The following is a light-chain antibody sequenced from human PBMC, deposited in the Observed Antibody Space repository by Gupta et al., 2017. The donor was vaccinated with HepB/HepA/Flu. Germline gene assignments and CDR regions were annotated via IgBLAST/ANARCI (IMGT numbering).Light chain of an antibody. CDR1: QNVYTY. CDR2: DAS. V-gene: IGKV3-11*01. CDR3: QQRSNWAIT. J-gene: IGKJ4*01. Sequence: EIVLTQSPATLSLSPGERATLSCRASQNVYTYLAWYQQKPGQAPSLLIYDASNRATGIPARFSGGGSGTDFTLTISSLEPEDFAVYYCQQRSNWAITFGGGSKVEIK.